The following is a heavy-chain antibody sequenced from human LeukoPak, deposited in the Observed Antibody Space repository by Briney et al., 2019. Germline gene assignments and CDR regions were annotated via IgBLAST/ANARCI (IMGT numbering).Heavy chain of an antibody. Sequence: GGSLRLSCAASGFTFDDYAMHWVRQAPGKGLEWVSGISWNSGSIGYADSVEGRFTISRDNAKNSLYLQMNSLRAEDMALYYCAKGGMGATTSSLLDYWGQGTLVTVSS. CDR2: ISWNSGSI. CDR1: GFTFDDYA. D-gene: IGHD1-26*01. J-gene: IGHJ4*02. CDR3: AKGGMGATTSSLLDY. V-gene: IGHV3-9*03.